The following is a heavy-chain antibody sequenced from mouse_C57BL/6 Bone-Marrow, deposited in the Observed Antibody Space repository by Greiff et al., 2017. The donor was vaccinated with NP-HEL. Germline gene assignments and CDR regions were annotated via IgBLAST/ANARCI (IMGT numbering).Heavy chain of an antibody. J-gene: IGHJ3*01. V-gene: IGHV1-69*01. CDR2: IDPSDSYT. CDR3: ARFGRMVKGFAY. CDR1: GYTFTSYW. Sequence: QVQLQQPGAELVMPGASVKLSCKASGYTFTSYWMHWVKQRPGQGLEWIGEIDPSDSYTNYNQKFKGKSTLTVDKSSSTAYMQLSSLTSEDSAVYYCARFGRMVKGFAYWGQGTLVTVPA. D-gene: IGHD2-2*01.